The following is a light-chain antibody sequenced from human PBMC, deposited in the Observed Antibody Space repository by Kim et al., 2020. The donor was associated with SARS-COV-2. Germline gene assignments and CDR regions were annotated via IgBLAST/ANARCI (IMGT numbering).Light chain of an antibody. Sequence: ASVGDRVTITCQASQDISNYLNWYQQNPGKAPKLLIYDAYNLQTGVPSRFSGSGSETDFTFTISSLQPEDIATYYCQQYGNLPITFGQGTRLEIK. CDR1: QDISNY. CDR2: DAY. J-gene: IGKJ5*01. CDR3: QQYGNLPIT. V-gene: IGKV1-33*01.